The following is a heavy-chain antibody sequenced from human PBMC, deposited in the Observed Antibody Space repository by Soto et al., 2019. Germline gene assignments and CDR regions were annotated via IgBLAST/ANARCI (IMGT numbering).Heavy chain of an antibody. J-gene: IGHJ3*02. V-gene: IGHV2-5*02. CDR1: GFSLGASGVG. CDR3: ARRLGYYYGAGNYKGVTFDI. Sequence: SGPTLVNPTQPLTLTCTFSGFSLGASGVGVGWLRPPPGKALEWLAVIYWDDDKRYSPSLKSRLTITKATSKNQVLLTMTSIDPVDTATSYCARRLGYYYGAGNYKGVTFDIWGQGAMVTVSS. D-gene: IGHD3-10*01. CDR2: IYWDDDK.